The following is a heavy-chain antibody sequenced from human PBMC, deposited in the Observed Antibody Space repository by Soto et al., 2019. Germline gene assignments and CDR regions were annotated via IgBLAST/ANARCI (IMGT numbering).Heavy chain of an antibody. CDR2: MNPNSGNT. D-gene: IGHD1-26*01. CDR3: ARARGAFDP. CDR1: GYTFTTND. J-gene: IGHJ5*02. Sequence: QVQLVQSGAEVKKPGASVKVSCKASGYTFTTNDINWVRQATGQGLEWMGWMNPNSGNTGYAQRFQGRVTMTRNTSISTAYMELSSLRSEDTAIYFCARARGAFDPWGQGTLVTVSS. V-gene: IGHV1-8*01.